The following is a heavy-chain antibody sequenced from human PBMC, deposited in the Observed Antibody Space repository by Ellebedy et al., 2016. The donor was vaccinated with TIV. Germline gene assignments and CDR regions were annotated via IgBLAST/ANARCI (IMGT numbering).Heavy chain of an antibody. J-gene: IGHJ3*02. V-gene: IGHV4-34*01. CDR2: INHSGST. Sequence: SETLSLXXAVYGGSFSGYYWSWIRQPPGKGLEWIGEINHSGSTNYNPSLKSRVTISVDTSKNQFSLKLSSVTAADTAVYYCARRRSGIVGATRGNAFDIWGQGTMVTVSS. D-gene: IGHD1-26*01. CDR3: ARRRSGIVGATRGNAFDI. CDR1: GGSFSGYY.